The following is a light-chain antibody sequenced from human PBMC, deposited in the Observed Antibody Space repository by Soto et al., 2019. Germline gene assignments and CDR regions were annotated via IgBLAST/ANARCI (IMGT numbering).Light chain of an antibody. J-gene: IGKJ4*01. CDR1: QGFSNS. CDR2: GAS. CDR3: QKYDSAPLT. V-gene: IGKV1-27*01. Sequence: DIQMTQSPSSLTASIGDRGTISCRASQGFSNSLAWYQQKPGKVPTLLIYGASILQSGVPSRFSGSGSGTEFTLTISCLQPEDVATYFCQKYDSAPLTFGGGTKVEIK.